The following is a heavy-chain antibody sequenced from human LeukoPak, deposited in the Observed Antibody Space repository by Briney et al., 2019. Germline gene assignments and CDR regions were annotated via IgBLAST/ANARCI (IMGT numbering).Heavy chain of an antibody. Sequence: GESLKISCKGSGYSFTSYWIGWVRQMPGKGLEWMGIIYPGDSDTRYSPSFQGQVTISADKSISTAYLQWSSLKASDTAMYYCATSLSSWYAYEPLTYWGQGTLVTVSS. CDR2: IYPGDSDT. CDR3: ATSLSSWYAYEPLTY. D-gene: IGHD6-13*01. J-gene: IGHJ4*02. CDR1: GYSFTSYW. V-gene: IGHV5-51*01.